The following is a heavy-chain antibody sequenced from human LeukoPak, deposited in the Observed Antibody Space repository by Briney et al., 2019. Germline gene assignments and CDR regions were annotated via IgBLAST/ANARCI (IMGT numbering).Heavy chain of an antibody. J-gene: IGHJ6*02. V-gene: IGHV1-69*04. D-gene: IGHD3-9*01. CDR3: ARPIGGILIGPANYGMDV. CDR1: GGTVSSYA. Sequence: GASVKVSCKASGGTVSSYAISWVRQAPGQGLEWMGRIIPILGIANYAQKFQGRVTMTTDTSTSTAYMELSSLRSEDTAVYYCARPIGGILIGPANYGMDVWGQGTTVTVSS. CDR2: IIPILGIA.